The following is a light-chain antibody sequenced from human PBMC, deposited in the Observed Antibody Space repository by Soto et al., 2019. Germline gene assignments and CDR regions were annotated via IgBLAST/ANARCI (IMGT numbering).Light chain of an antibody. V-gene: IGLV2-14*01. J-gene: IGLJ2*01. CDR1: SSDVGGYNY. CDR2: DVS. Sequence: QSALTQPASVSGSPGQSITISCTGTSSDVGGYNYVSWYQQHPGKAPKLTIYDVSNRPSGVSNRFSGSKSGNTASLTISGLQAEDEADYYCSSYTSSSTVFGGGTKVTAL. CDR3: SSYTSSSTV.